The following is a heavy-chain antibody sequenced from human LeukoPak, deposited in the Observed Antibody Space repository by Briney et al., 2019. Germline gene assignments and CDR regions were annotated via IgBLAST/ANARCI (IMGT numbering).Heavy chain of an antibody. V-gene: IGHV3-21*04. Sequence: PGGSLRLSCAASGFTFSSYSMNWVRQAPGKGLEWVSSISSSSSYIYYADSVKGRFTISRDNAKNSLYLQMNSLRAEDTALYYCTRSIRFLEWSIDYWGQGTLVTVSS. CDR3: TRSIRFLEWSIDY. CDR2: ISSSSSYI. J-gene: IGHJ4*02. CDR1: GFTFSSYS. D-gene: IGHD3-3*01.